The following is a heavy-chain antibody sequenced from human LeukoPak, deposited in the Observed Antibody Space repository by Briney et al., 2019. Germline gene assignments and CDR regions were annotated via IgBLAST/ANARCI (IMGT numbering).Heavy chain of an antibody. J-gene: IGHJ4*02. CDR1: GFTFSSYS. CDR3: AKDGGIVGAIFHFDY. V-gene: IGHV3-74*01. Sequence: GGSLRLSCAASGFTFSSYSMHWVRQAPGKGLMWVSRIHGDGSTTNYADSVKGRFTISRDNSKNTLYLQMNSLRAEDTAVYYCAKDGGIVGAIFHFDYWGQGTLVTVSS. CDR2: IHGDGSTT. D-gene: IGHD1-26*01.